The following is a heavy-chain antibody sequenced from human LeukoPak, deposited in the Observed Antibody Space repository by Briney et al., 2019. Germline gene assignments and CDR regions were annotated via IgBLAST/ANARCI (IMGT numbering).Heavy chain of an antibody. CDR2: ISAYNGNT. CDR3: ARVDIVVVPAAPDY. CDR1: GYTFTSYG. V-gene: IGHV1-18*01. Sequence: SVKVSCKASGYTFTSYGISWVRQTPGQGLEWMGWISAYNGNTNYAQKLQGRVTMTTDTSTSTAYMELRSLRSDDTAVYYCARVDIVVVPAAPDYWGQGTLVTVSS. J-gene: IGHJ4*02. D-gene: IGHD2-2*01.